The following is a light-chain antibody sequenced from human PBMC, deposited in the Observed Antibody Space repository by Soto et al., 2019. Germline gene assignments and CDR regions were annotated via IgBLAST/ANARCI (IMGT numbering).Light chain of an antibody. J-gene: IGKJ5*01. V-gene: IGKV3-20*01. CDR3: QQFGSSLPIT. CDR1: QTITSNF. CDR2: GAS. Sequence: IVWTQSPGTLSLSPGYGSTLSFRSSQTITSNFLAWYQLKPAQAPRLLIYGASSRATGIPDRFTGSGSGTAFTLTITRLEPEDFAVYYCQQFGSSLPITFGQGTRLEIK.